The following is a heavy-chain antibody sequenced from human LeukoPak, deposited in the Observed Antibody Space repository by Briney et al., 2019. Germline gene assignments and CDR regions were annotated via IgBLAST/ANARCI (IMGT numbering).Heavy chain of an antibody. J-gene: IGHJ4*02. CDR2: ISGSGGST. CDR3: AKGDSYCGGDCYPD. V-gene: IGHV3-23*01. CDR1: GFTFSSYG. Sequence: GGSLRLSCAASGFTFSSYGMSWVRQAPGKGLDWVSAISGSGGSTYYADSVKGRFTISRDNSKNTLYLQMNSLRAEDTAVYYCAKGDSYCGGDCYPDWGQGTLVTVSS. D-gene: IGHD2-21*02.